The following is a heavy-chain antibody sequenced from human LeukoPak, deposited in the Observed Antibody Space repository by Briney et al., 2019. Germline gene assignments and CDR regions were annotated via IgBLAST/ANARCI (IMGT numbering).Heavy chain of an antibody. CDR1: GFTFSSYS. J-gene: IGHJ4*02. V-gene: IGHV3-21*01. CDR3: AREEEYSYGYCDY. CDR2: ISSSSYI. Sequence: GGSLRLFCAASGFTFSSYSMNRVRQAPGKGLEWVSSISSSSYIYYADSVKGRFTISRDNAKNSLYLQMNSLRAEDTAVYYCAREEEYSYGYCDYWGQGTLVTVSS. D-gene: IGHD5-18*01.